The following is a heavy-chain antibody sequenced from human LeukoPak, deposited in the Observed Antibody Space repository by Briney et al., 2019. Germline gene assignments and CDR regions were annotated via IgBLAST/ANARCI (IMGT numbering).Heavy chain of an antibody. CDR3: ARTYDILTGYTPDTYYYYCYMDV. V-gene: IGHV1-69*13. CDR2: IIPIFGTA. Sequence: GASVKVSCKASGGTFSSYAISWVRQAPGQGLEWMGGIIPIFGTANYAQKFQGRVTITADESTSTAYMELSSLRSEDTAVYYCARTYDILTGYTPDTYYYYCYMDVWGKGTTVTVSS. CDR1: GGTFSSYA. D-gene: IGHD3-9*01. J-gene: IGHJ6*03.